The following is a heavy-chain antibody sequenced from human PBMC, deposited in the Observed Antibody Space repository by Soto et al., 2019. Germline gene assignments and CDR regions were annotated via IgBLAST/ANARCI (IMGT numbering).Heavy chain of an antibody. V-gene: IGHV4-31*03. D-gene: IGHD3-3*01. J-gene: IGHJ4*02. Sequence: QVQLQESGPGLVKPSQTLSLTCTVSGGSISSGGYYWSWIRQHPGKGLEWIGYIYYSGSTYYNPSLKSRVTISVDTSKNQFSLKLSSVTAADTAVYYCARVHYDFWSGYYFDYWGQGTLVTVSS. CDR1: GGSISSGGYY. CDR2: IYYSGST. CDR3: ARVHYDFWSGYYFDY.